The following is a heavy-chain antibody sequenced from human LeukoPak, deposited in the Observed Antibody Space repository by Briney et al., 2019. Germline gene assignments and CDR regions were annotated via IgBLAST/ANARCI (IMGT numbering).Heavy chain of an antibody. CDR1: GGSFSGYY. D-gene: IGHD6-13*01. V-gene: IGHV4-34*01. Sequence: SETLSLTCAVYGGSFSGYYWSWIRQPPGKALEWIGEINHSGSTNYNPSLKSRVTISVDTSKNQFSLKLSSVTAADTAVYYCARPGIAAAEGRYCDLGRGGPLVSVSS. J-gene: IGHJ2*01. CDR2: INHSGST. CDR3: ARPGIAAAEGRYCDL.